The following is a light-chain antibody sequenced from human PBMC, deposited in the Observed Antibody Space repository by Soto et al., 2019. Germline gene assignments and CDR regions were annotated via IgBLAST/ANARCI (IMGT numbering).Light chain of an antibody. J-gene: IGLJ2*01. CDR3: NSYGGNTNVV. CDR2: EVS. Sequence: QSALTQPPSASGSPGQSVTISCTGTSSDVGGYDFVSWYQQHPGKAPKILIYEVSKRASGVPDRLSGSKSGNTASLTVSGLQPDDEADYYCNSYGGNTNVVFGGGTKLTVL. V-gene: IGLV2-8*01. CDR1: SSDVGGYDF.